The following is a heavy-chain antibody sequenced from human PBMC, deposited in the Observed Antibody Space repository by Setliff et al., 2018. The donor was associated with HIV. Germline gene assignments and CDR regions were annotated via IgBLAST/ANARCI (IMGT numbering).Heavy chain of an antibody. CDR3: ARALSYGSGTYSAAGF. CDR2: INAGNGNT. Sequence: EASVKVSCKASGYTFTNYAIHWVRQAPGQGLEWMGWINAGNGNTESSKKFQGRVTITRETSATTAYMELSSLTPEDTAIYFCARALSYGSGTYSAAGFWGQGTLVTVS. CDR1: GYTFTNYA. V-gene: IGHV1-3*01. J-gene: IGHJ4*02. D-gene: IGHD3-10*01.